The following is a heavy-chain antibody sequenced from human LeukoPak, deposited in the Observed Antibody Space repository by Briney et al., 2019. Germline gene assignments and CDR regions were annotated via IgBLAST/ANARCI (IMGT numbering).Heavy chain of an antibody. J-gene: IGHJ6*03. CDR1: RGSTSTYY. Sequence: SETLSLTCTVSRGSTSTYYWSWIRQPAGKGLEWIGRIYPSGNTNFNPSLMSRVTISVDTSKNQFSLKLSSVTAADTAVYYCARGGGMGHYYYYMDVWGKGTTVTISS. CDR3: ARGGGMGHYYYYMDV. V-gene: IGHV4-4*07. D-gene: IGHD5-24*01. CDR2: IYPSGNT.